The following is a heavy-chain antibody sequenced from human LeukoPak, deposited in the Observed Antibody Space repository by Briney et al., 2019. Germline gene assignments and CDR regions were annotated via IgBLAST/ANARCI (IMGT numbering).Heavy chain of an antibody. V-gene: IGHV3-23*01. CDR3: AKAKNPTGDPFDY. CDR2: ISGSGGST. J-gene: IGHJ4*02. Sequence: PGGSLRLSCAASGFTFSSYAMTWVRQAPGKGLEWVSTISGSGGSTYYADSVKGRFTISRDNSKNTLYLQMNSLRAEDTAVYYCAKAKNPTGDPFDYWGQGTLVTVCS. CDR1: GFTFSSYA. D-gene: IGHD7-27*01.